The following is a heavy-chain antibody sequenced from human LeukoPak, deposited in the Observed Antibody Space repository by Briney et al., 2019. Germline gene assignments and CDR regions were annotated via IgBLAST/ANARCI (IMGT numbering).Heavy chain of an antibody. CDR3: AKARDRRYLDWSAFDY. D-gene: IGHD3-9*01. Sequence: PGGSLRLSCAASGFTFSSYAMSWIRQAPGKGLEWVSAISGSGSSTYYADSVQGRSTISRDNSKNTLYLQMNIRRAEDTAVYSCAKARDRRYLDWSAFDYCGQRTLVTVSS. CDR1: GFTFSSYA. V-gene: IGHV3-23*01. CDR2: ISGSGSST. J-gene: IGHJ4*02.